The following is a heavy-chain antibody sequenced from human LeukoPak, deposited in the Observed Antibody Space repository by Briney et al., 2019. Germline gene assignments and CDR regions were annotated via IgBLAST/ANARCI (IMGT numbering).Heavy chain of an antibody. V-gene: IGHV3-23*01. CDR2: ISNSGGST. CDR1: GFTFSSYA. CDR3: AKFVAGLYYFDY. J-gene: IGHJ4*02. Sequence: HPGGSLRLPCAASGFTFSSYAMSWVRQAPGKGLEWVSGISNSGGSTYYADSVKGRFTISRDNSKNTLYLQMNSLRAEDTAVYYCAKFVAGLYYFDYWGQGTLVTVSS. D-gene: IGHD6-19*01.